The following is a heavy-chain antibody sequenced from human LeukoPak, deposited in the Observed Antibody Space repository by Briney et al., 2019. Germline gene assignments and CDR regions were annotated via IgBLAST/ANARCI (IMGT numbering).Heavy chain of an antibody. J-gene: IGHJ5*02. Sequence: GGSLRLSCAASGFTFSDYYMSWIRQAPGKGLQWVSYISSSGSTIYYADSVEGRFTISRDNAKNSLYLQMNSLRPEDTAVYYCARDRGTAMVPNWFDPWGQGTLVTVSS. D-gene: IGHD5-18*01. CDR1: GFTFSDYY. V-gene: IGHV3-11*04. CDR3: ARDRGTAMVPNWFDP. CDR2: ISSSGSTI.